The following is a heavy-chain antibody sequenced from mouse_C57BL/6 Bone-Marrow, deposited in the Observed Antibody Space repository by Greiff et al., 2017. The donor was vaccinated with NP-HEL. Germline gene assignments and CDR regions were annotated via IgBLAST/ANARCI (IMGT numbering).Heavy chain of an antibody. J-gene: IGHJ3*01. CDR2: ISSGSSTI. D-gene: IGHD1-1*01. V-gene: IGHV5-17*01. CDR3: ARRGYGSSPFAY. Sequence: DVKLQESGGGLVKPGGSLKLSCAASGFTFSDYGMHWVRQAPEKGLEWVAYISSGSSTIYYADTVKGRFTLSRDNAKNTLFLQMTSLRSEDTDMYYCARRGYGSSPFAYWGQRTLVTVSA. CDR1: GFTFSDYG.